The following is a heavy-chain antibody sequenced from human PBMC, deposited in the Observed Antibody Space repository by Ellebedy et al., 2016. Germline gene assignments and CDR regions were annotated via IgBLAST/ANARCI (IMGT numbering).Heavy chain of an antibody. J-gene: IGHJ4*02. Sequence: GGSLRLXXAASGFTVKSNFMIWVRQPPGKGLEWVSVIYSLGNTYYADSVKGRFTISRDNSKNTLYLEMNSLRNDDTGIYYCATTDDYGEYWTGNFDSWGQGTLVTVSS. CDR3: ATTDDYGEYWTGNFDS. V-gene: IGHV3-53*05. CDR2: IYSLGNT. CDR1: GFTVKSNF. D-gene: IGHD4-17*01.